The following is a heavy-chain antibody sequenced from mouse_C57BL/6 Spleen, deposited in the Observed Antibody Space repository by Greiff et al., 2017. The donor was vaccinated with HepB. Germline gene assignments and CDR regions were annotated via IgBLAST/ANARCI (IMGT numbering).Heavy chain of an antibody. CDR2: IYPGDGDT. D-gene: IGHD1-1*01. Sequence: QVQLQHSGPELVKPGASVKISCKASGYAFSSSWMNWVKQRPGKGLEWIGRIYPGDGDTNYNGKFKGKATLTADKSSSTAYMQLSSLTSEDSAVYFCARAALLRSSYYAMDYWGQGTSVTVSS. CDR1: GYAFSSSW. J-gene: IGHJ4*01. CDR3: ARAALLRSSYYAMDY. V-gene: IGHV1-82*01.